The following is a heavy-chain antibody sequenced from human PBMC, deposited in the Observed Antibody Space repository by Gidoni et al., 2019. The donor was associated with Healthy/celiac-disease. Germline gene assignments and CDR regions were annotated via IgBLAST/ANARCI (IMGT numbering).Heavy chain of an antibody. CDR2: ISGSGGST. V-gene: IGHV3-23*01. J-gene: IGHJ4*02. CDR3: AKDGSAIAAAGTFDY. Sequence: EVQLLESGGGLVQPGGSLRLSCAASGFTFSGYAMSWVRQAPGKGLGWVSAISGSGGSTYYADSVKGRFTISRDNSKNTLYLQMNSLRAEDTAVYYCAKDGSAIAAAGTFDYWGQGTLVTVSS. D-gene: IGHD6-13*01. CDR1: GFTFSGYA.